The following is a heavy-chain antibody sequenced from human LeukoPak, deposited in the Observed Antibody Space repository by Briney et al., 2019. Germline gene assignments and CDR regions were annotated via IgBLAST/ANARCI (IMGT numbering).Heavy chain of an antibody. CDR2: ISGSGGST. V-gene: IGHV3-23*01. J-gene: IGHJ6*02. Sequence: GGSLRLSCAASGFTFSSYAMSWVRQAPGKGLEWVSAISGSGGSTYYADSVKGRFTISRDNSKNTLYLQMNSLRAEDTAVYYCAKDWGRAAAADEVYYYYGMDVWGQGTTVTVSS. CDR3: AKDWGRAAAADEVYYYYGMDV. D-gene: IGHD6-13*01. CDR1: GFTFSSYA.